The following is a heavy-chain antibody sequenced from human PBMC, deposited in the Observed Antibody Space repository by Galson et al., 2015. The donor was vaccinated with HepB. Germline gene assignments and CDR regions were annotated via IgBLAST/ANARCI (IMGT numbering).Heavy chain of an antibody. Sequence: SVKVSCKASGYTFSGYYFHWVRQAPGQGLEYMGGINPSSGGTNSEQKFQGRVTMTRDTSISTFYMELSRLTSDDTAVYYCARERYSQDLKEFDYWGQGTLVTVSS. V-gene: IGHV1-2*02. CDR2: INPSSGGT. D-gene: IGHD5-18*01. CDR1: GYTFSGYY. J-gene: IGHJ4*02. CDR3: ARERYSQDLKEFDY.